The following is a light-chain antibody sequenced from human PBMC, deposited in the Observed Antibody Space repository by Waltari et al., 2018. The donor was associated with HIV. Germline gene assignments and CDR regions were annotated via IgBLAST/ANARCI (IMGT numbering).Light chain of an antibody. CDR2: CAS. V-gene: IGKV3-15*01. J-gene: IGKJ4*02. CDR1: QSVSSN. CDR3: QQYNNWPPLT. Sequence: VMTQSPATLSLSPGERVTLSCRARQSVSSNLAWYQQTPGQAPRLLIYCASTRATGSPARLSGSGAGTEFTLTNSSLQSEDFAVYYCQQYNNWPPLTFGGGTKVEIK.